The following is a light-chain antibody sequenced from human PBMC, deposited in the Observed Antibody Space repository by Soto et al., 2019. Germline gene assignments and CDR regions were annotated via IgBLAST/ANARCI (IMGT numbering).Light chain of an antibody. CDR2: SNT. J-gene: IGLJ2*01. CDR3: ATWDERLNVRL. V-gene: IGLV1-44*01. CDR1: SSNIGSNT. Sequence: QSVLTQPPSASGTPGQSVSISCSGSSSNIGSNTVNWYQQLPGTAPKLLIYSNTQRPSGVPDRFSGSRSGTSASLAIRGLRSEDEADYYCATWDERLNVRLFGGGTKVTVL.